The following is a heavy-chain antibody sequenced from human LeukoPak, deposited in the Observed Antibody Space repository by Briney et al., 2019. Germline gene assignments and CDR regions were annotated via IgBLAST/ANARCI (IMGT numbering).Heavy chain of an antibody. J-gene: IGHJ4*02. CDR2: INSDGGST. Sequence: GGSLRPSCAASGFTFSNYWMHWVRQDPLKGLVWVSRINSDGGSTGYADSVKGRFTISRDNAKNTLYLQMNSLRAEDTALYYCARGGTSGSLIYWGQGTLVTVSS. CDR1: GFTFSNYW. V-gene: IGHV3-74*01. D-gene: IGHD1-26*01. CDR3: ARGGTSGSLIY.